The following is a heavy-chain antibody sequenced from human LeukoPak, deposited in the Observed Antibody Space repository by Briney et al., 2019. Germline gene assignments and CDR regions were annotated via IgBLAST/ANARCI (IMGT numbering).Heavy chain of an antibody. D-gene: IGHD6-19*01. Sequence: GESLQISCKGSGSSFTSYWISWVRQMPGKGLEWMGRIDPSDSYTNYSPSFQCHVTISADKSISTAYLQWSSLKASDTAMYYCAGAGIAVAGNAEYFQHWGQGTLVTVSS. CDR3: AGAGIAVAGNAEYFQH. CDR2: IDPSDSYT. J-gene: IGHJ1*01. V-gene: IGHV5-10-1*01. CDR1: GSSFTSYW.